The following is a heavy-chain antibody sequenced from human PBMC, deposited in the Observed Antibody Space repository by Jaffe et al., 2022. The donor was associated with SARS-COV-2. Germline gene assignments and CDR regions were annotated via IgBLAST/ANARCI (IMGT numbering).Heavy chain of an antibody. J-gene: IGHJ4*02. CDR3: ARVVSGWYTIAHFDY. V-gene: IGHV4-59*01. CDR1: GGSISSYY. D-gene: IGHD6-19*01. Sequence: QVQLQESGPGLVKPSETLSLTCTVSGGSISSYYWSWIRQPPGKGLEWIGYIYYSGSTNYNPSLKSRVTISVDTSKNQFSLKLSSVTAADTAVYYCARVVSGWYTIAHFDYWGQGTLVTVSS. CDR2: IYYSGST.